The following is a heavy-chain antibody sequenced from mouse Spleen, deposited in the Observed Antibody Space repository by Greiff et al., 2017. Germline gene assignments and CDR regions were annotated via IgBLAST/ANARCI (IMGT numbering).Heavy chain of an antibody. CDR2: IYPRSGNT. CDR1: GYTFTSYG. CDR3: ASQSSTVAPTGIYYYAMDY. J-gene: IGHJ4*01. V-gene: IGHV1-81*01. Sequence: QVQLQQSGAELARPGASVKLSCKASGYTFTSYGISWVKQRTGQGLEWIGEIYPRSGNTYYNEKFKGKATLTADKSSSTAYMELRSLTSEDSAVYFCASQSSTVAPTGIYYYAMDYWGQGTSVTVSS. D-gene: IGHD1-1*01.